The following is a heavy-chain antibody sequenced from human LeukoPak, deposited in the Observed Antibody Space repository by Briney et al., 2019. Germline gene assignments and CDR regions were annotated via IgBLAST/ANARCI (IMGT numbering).Heavy chain of an antibody. J-gene: IGHJ4*02. CDR1: GFTFTNAP. CDR3: ARTYYDILTGYNPYFDY. Sequence: GGSLRLSCIASGFTFTNAPMHWVRQAPGKGLERVAVISIDGSATSYADSVRGRFTISRDNAKNSLYLQMNSLRAEDTAVYYCARTYYDILTGYNPYFDYWGQGTLVTVSS. D-gene: IGHD3-9*01. V-gene: IGHV3-30*04. CDR2: ISIDGSAT.